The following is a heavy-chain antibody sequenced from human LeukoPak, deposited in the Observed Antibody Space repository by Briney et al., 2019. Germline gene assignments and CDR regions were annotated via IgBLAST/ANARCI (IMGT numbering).Heavy chain of an antibody. Sequence: ASVKVSCKASGYTFTTYNINWVRQAPGQGLEWMGWISGYNGNTNYAQKLQGRVTMTTDTSTSTAYMELRSLKSDDTAVYYCASLKNYYDSSGYLVTDAFDFWGQGTMVTVSS. D-gene: IGHD3-22*01. CDR3: ASLKNYYDSSGYLVTDAFDF. V-gene: IGHV1-18*01. J-gene: IGHJ3*01. CDR1: GYTFTTYN. CDR2: ISGYNGNT.